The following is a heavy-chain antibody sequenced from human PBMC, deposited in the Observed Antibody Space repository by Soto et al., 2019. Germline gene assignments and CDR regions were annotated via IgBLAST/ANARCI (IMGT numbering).Heavy chain of an antibody. CDR2: LQTDGSHP. V-gene: IGHV3-74*01. CDR1: GFKFDYYW. CDR3: ARGGEPDC. Sequence: EVHLVASGGGLVQPGGSLRLSCVASGFKFDYYWMHWVRQAPGEGLMWVSRLQTDGSHPDYAASVKGRFTISRDNVKNTLYLQCNILRVVETVVYYCARGGEPDCWGQGTLVSVSS. D-gene: IGHD2-21*01. J-gene: IGHJ4*02.